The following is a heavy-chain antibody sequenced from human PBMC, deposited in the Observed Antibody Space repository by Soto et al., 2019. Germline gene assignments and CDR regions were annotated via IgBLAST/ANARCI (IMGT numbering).Heavy chain of an antibody. CDR3: ARDLLIRVATNYYCCMDV. Sequence: GGSLRLSCAAAGFTFSIYAMSWVRQAPGKGLEWVSAISGSGGSTYYADSVKGRFTISRDNSKNTLYLQMNSLRAEDTAVYYCARDLLIRVATNYYCCMDVWGRGTTVTVSS. CDR1: GFTFSIYA. D-gene: IGHD1-26*01. J-gene: IGHJ6*01. V-gene: IGHV3-23*01. CDR2: ISGSGGST.